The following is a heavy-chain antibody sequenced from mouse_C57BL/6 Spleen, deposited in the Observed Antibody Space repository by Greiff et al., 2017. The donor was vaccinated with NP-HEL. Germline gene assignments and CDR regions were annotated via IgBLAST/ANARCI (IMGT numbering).Heavy chain of an antibody. Sequence: VQLQQPGAELVMPGASVKLSCKASGYTFTSYWMHWVKQRPGQGLEWIGEIDPSDSYTNYNQQFKGKSTLTVDKSSSTAYMQLSSLTSEDSAVYYCARRVAGWNYFDYWGQGTTLTVSS. CDR1: GYTFTSYW. D-gene: IGHD1-1*01. J-gene: IGHJ2*01. CDR3: ARRVAGWNYFDY. V-gene: IGHV1-69*01. CDR2: IDPSDSYT.